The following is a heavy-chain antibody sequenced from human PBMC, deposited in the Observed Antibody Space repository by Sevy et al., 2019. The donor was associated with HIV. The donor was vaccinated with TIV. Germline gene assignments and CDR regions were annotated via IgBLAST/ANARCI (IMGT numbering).Heavy chain of an antibody. CDR3: ARQGRRGRYCSGGSCPDY. V-gene: IGHV5-51*01. CDR1: GYSFTSYW. CDR2: IYPGDSDT. D-gene: IGHD2-15*01. Sequence: GESLKISCKGSGYSFTSYWIGWVRQMPGKGLEWMGIIYPGDSDTRYSPSFQGQVTISADKSISTAYLQWSSLKASDTAMYYCARQGRRGRYCSGGSCPDYWGQGTLVTVSS. J-gene: IGHJ4*02.